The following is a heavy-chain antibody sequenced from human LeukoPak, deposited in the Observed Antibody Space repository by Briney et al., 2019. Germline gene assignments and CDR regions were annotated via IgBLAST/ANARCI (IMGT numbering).Heavy chain of an antibody. CDR1: GYSFIKYY. J-gene: IGHJ3*02. CDR2: INPNGGDT. V-gene: IGHV1-46*01. Sequence: ASVKVSCKASGYSFIKYYLNWVRQAPGQVLEWMGAINPNGGDTTYAHRFQDRVTMTSDTSTSTVYMELSSLRPDDTAMYYCARGKFIVLRDPFDIWGLGTVVTVSS. D-gene: IGHD3-22*01. CDR3: ARGKFIVLRDPFDI.